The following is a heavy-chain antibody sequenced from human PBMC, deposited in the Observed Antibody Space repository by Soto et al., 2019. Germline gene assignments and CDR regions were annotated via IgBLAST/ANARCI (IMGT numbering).Heavy chain of an antibody. D-gene: IGHD3-22*01. J-gene: IGHJ5*02. V-gene: IGHV1-18*01. CDR1: GYTFTSYG. CDR3: ARGGHYYDSSGYYRSDWFDP. CDR2: ISAYNGNT. Sequence: GASVTVSCQASGYTFTSYGISWVRQAPGQGLEWLGWISAYNGNTNYAQKLQGRVTMTTDTSTSTAYMELRSLRSDDTAVYYCARGGHYYDSSGYYRSDWFDPWGQGTLVTVSS.